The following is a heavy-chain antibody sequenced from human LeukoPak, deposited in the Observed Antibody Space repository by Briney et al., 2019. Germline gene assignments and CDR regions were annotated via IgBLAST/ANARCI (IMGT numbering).Heavy chain of an antibody. V-gene: IGHV4-59*01. J-gene: IGHJ4*02. CDR3: ARYHCSGTSCLNFDY. CDR1: GGSISSYY. D-gene: IGHD2-2*01. CDR2: IYYSRST. Sequence: SETLSLTCTVSGGSISSYYWSWIRQPPGKGLEWIGYIYYSRSTNYNPSLKSRVTISVDTSKNQFSLKLSSVTAADTAVYYCARYHCSGTSCLNFDYWGQGTLVTVSS.